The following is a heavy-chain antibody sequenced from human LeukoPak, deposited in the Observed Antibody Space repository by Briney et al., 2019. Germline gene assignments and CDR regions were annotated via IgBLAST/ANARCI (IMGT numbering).Heavy chain of an antibody. CDR2: INHSGST. Sequence: SETLSLTCAVYGESFSGYYWSWIRQPPGKGLEWIGEINHSGSTNYKSSLKSRVTISVDTSMQQFSLKLSSVTAADTAVYYCASLAGSQSGDDAFDIWGQGAMVTVSS. CDR1: GESFSGYY. CDR3: ASLAGSQSGDDAFDI. D-gene: IGHD3-10*01. V-gene: IGHV4-34*01. J-gene: IGHJ3*02.